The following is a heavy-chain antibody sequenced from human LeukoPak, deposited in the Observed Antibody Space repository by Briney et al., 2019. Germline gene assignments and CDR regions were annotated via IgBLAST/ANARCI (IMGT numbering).Heavy chain of an antibody. CDR2: INHSGST. V-gene: IGHV4-34*01. CDR1: GGSFSGYY. Sequence: SETLSLTCAVYGGSFSGYYWSWIRQPPGKGLEWIGEINHSGSTNYNPSLKSRVTISVDTSKNQFSLKLSSVTAADTAIYYCARHSSLLNWFDPWGQGILVTVSS. J-gene: IGHJ5*02. D-gene: IGHD2-21*01. CDR3: ARHSSLLNWFDP.